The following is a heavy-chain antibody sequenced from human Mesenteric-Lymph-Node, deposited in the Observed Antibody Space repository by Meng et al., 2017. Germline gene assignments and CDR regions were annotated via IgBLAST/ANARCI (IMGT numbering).Heavy chain of an antibody. CDR2: ISAYNGNT. D-gene: IGHD3-3*01. CDR3: ARGGPNDFWSGYLDY. Sequence: QVQLVHSGAAVKKPGASVKASCKASGYTFTSYGISWVRQAPGQGLEWMGWISAYNGNTNYAQKLQGRVTMTTDTSTSTAYMELRSLRSDDTDVYYCARGGPNDFWSGYLDYWGQGTLVTVSS. J-gene: IGHJ4*02. V-gene: IGHV1-18*01. CDR1: GYTFTSYG.